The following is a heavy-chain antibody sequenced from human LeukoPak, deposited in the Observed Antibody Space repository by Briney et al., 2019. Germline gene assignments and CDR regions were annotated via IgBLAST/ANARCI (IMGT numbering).Heavy chain of an antibody. J-gene: IGHJ6*02. V-gene: IGHV4-4*07. D-gene: IGHD2-2*01. CDR1: GGSISSYY. CDR3: VGTAARNYYYGMDV. CDR2: IYTSGST. Sequence: SETLSLTCTVSGGSISSYYWSWIRQPAGKGLEWIGRIYTSGSTNYNPPLKSRVTMSVDTSKNQLSLKLSSVTAADTAVYYCVGTAARNYYYGMDVWGQGTTVTVSS.